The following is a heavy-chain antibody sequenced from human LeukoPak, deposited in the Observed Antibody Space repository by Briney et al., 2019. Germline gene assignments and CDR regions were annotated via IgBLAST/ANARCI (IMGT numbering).Heavy chain of an antibody. CDR2: ISGSGGST. Sequence: GGSLRLSCAASGFTSSSYAMSWVRQAPGKGLEWVSAISGSGGSTYYADSVKGRFTISRDNSKNTLYMQMNSLRAEDTAVYYCAKVAVLLWFGESKYYDYWGQGTLVTVSS. CDR1: GFTSSSYA. CDR3: AKVAVLLWFGESKYYDY. D-gene: IGHD3-10*01. J-gene: IGHJ4*02. V-gene: IGHV3-23*01.